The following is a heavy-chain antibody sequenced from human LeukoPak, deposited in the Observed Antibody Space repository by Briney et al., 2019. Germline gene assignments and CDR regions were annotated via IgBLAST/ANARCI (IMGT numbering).Heavy chain of an antibody. D-gene: IGHD7-27*01. Sequence: ASVKVSCKASGYTFTGYYMHWVRQAPGQGLEWMGWINPNSSGTDYAQKFQGRVTMTRDTSISTAYMELSRLRSDDTAVYYCARALSGKAGEPHDFDYWGQGTLVTVSS. CDR3: ARALSGKAGEPHDFDY. CDR2: INPNSSGT. J-gene: IGHJ4*02. V-gene: IGHV1-2*02. CDR1: GYTFTGYY.